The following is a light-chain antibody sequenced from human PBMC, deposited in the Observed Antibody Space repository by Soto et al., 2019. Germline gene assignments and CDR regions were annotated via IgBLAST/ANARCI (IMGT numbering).Light chain of an antibody. CDR1: QSVSSN. J-gene: IGKJ1*01. Sequence: EIVMTQSPATLSVSPGERATLSCRASQSVSSNLAWYQQKPGQAPRRLLYGASTRATGIPARFSGGGSGTEFTPTISSMQSEDFAVYYAQQYNNWPRWTFGQGTKVEIK. V-gene: IGKV3-15*01. CDR2: GAS. CDR3: QQYNNWPRWT.